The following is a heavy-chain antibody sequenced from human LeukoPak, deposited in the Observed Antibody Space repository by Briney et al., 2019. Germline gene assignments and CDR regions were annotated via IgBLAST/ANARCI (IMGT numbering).Heavy chain of an antibody. D-gene: IGHD2-21*02. V-gene: IGHV2-70*04. CDR2: IDWDDDK. Sequence: SGPTLVNPTQTLTLTCTFSGFSLSTSGMRVSWIRQPPGKALEWLARIDWDDDKFYSTSLKTRLTISKDTSKNQVVLTMTNMDPVDTATYYCARTPYCGGDCYDDYWGQGTLVTVSS. CDR3: ARTPYCGGDCYDDY. J-gene: IGHJ4*02. CDR1: GFSLSTSGMR.